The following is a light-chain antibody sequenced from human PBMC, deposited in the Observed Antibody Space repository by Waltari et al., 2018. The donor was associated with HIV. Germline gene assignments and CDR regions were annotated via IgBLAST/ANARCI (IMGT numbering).Light chain of an antibody. CDR1: SSNTGAGYD. Sequence: QSALTQPPSVSGAPAQRVTISCTGSSSNTGAGYDVHWYQQLPGTAPKLLIYGNTNRPSGVPDRFSGSKSGTSASLAITGLQTEDEGTYYCQSYDNSLSGHWGFGGGTKLTVL. J-gene: IGLJ3*02. CDR3: QSYDNSLSGHWG. V-gene: IGLV1-40*01. CDR2: GNT.